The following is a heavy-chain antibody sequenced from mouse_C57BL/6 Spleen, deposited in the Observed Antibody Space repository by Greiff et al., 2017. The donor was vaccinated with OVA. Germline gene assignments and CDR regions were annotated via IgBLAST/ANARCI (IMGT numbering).Heavy chain of an antibody. CDR2: INPGSGGT. D-gene: IGHD1-1*01. Sequence: VQRVESGAELVRPGTSVKVSCKASGYAFTNYLIEWVKQRPGQGLEWIGVINPGSGGTNYNEKFKGKATLTADKSSSTAYMQLSSLTSEDSAVYFCARGYYGSSNYFDYWGQGTTLTVSS. J-gene: IGHJ2*01. CDR1: GYAFTNYL. CDR3: ARGYYGSSNYFDY. V-gene: IGHV1-54*01.